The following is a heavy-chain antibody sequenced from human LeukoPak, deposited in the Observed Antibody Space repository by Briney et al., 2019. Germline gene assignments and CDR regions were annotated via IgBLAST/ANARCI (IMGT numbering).Heavy chain of an antibody. Sequence: GESLQISCKGSGYSFSYFWIVWVRPMPGQGREGMGIIYPGDSDTRYSPSFQGQVSISADKSISTAYLQWSSLKASDTAMYYCARSWAMAQNLDSWGQGTLVTVSS. CDR1: GYSFSYFW. D-gene: IGHD5-18*01. CDR3: ARSWAMAQNLDS. CDR2: IYPGDSDT. V-gene: IGHV5-51*01. J-gene: IGHJ4*02.